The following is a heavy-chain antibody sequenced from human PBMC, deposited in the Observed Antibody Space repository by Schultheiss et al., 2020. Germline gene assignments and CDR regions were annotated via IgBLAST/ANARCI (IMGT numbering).Heavy chain of an antibody. V-gene: IGHV3-33*01. CDR2: IWYDGSNK. J-gene: IGHJ4*02. CDR3: ARDYYGSGSFPELDY. D-gene: IGHD3-10*01. Sequence: GGSLRLSCAASGFTFSNYGMHWVRQAPGKGLEWVAVIWYDGSNKYYADSVKGRFTISRDNSKNTLYLQMNSLRAEDTAVYYCARDYYGSGSFPELDYWGQGTLVTGSS. CDR1: GFTFSNYG.